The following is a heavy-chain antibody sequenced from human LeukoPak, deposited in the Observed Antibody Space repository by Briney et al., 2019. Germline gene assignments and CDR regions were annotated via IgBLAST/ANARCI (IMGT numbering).Heavy chain of an antibody. D-gene: IGHD3-3*01. CDR1: GYTFTSYY. Sequence: ASVKVSCEASGYTFTSYYMHWVRQAPGQGLEWMGWMNPNSGNTGYAQKFQGRVTITRNTSISTAYMELSSLRSEDTAVYYCARVGYYDFWSGYPGWFDPWGQGTLVTVSS. CDR3: ARVGYYDFWSGYPGWFDP. V-gene: IGHV1-8*03. CDR2: MNPNSGNT. J-gene: IGHJ5*02.